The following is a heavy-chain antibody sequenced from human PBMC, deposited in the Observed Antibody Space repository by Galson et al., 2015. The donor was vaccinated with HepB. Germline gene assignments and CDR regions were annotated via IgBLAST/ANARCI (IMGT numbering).Heavy chain of an antibody. CDR3: ARDRTAYSSGWYLGDYYYGMDV. Sequence: SLRLSCAASGFTVSSNYMSWVRQAPGKGLEWVSVIYSGGSTYYADSVKGRFTISRDNSKNTLYLQMNSLRAEDTAVYYCARDRTAYSSGWYLGDYYYGMDVWDQGTTVTVSS. J-gene: IGHJ6*02. CDR1: GFTVSSNY. CDR2: IYSGGST. D-gene: IGHD6-19*01. V-gene: IGHV3-53*01.